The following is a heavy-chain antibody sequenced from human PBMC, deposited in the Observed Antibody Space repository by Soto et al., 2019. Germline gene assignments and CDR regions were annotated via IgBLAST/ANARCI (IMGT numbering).Heavy chain of an antibody. CDR2: IIPIFGTA. Sequence: SVKVSCKASGGTFSSYAISWLRQAPGQGLEWMGGIIPIFGTANYAQKFQGRVTITADKSTSTAYMELSSLRSEDTAVYYCARDTWFGELPLRGMDVWGQGTTVTVSS. CDR1: GGTFSSYA. V-gene: IGHV1-69*06. CDR3: ARDTWFGELPLRGMDV. J-gene: IGHJ6*02. D-gene: IGHD3-10*01.